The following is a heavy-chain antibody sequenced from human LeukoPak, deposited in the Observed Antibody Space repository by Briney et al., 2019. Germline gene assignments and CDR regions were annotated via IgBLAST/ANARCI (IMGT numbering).Heavy chain of an antibody. CDR1: GFTFSSYA. Sequence: GGSLRLSCAASGFTFSSYAMHWVRQAPGKGLEWVAVISYDGSNKYYADSVKGRFTISRDNSKNTLYLQMNSLRAEDTAVYYCARFPSAAGTFYFDYWGQGTLVTVSS. V-gene: IGHV3-30*04. CDR3: ARFPSAAGTFYFDY. CDR2: ISYDGSNK. J-gene: IGHJ4*02. D-gene: IGHD6-13*01.